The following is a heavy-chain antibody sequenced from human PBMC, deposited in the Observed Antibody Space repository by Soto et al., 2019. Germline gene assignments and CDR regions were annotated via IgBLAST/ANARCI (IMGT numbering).Heavy chain of an antibody. CDR3: AKDYYDSRSGSFSPYYFDY. V-gene: IGHV3-30*18. J-gene: IGHJ4*02. CDR1: GFTFPNYA. D-gene: IGHD3-10*01. Sequence: QVYLVESGGGVVQPGRSLRLSCAVSGFTFPNYAMHWVRQVPGKGLEWVAVISSDGNKRYYADSVKGRFTISRDNSKNTLFLQMNSRRTEDTAVFFCAKDYYDSRSGSFSPYYFDYWGQGTRVTVSS. CDR2: ISSDGNKR.